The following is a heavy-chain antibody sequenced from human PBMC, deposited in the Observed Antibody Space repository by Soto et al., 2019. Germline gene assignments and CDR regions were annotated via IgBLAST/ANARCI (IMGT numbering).Heavy chain of an antibody. V-gene: IGHV3-23*01. CDR2: ISGSGGGT. Sequence: GGSLRLSCAASGFTFSSCAMSWVRQAPGKGLEWVSGISGSGGGTYYADSVKGRFTISRDNSKNTLYLQMNSLRAEDTAVYSCAKDRSRSYGSGYPLGYFDYWGQGTLVTVSS. J-gene: IGHJ4*02. D-gene: IGHD3-22*01. CDR1: GFTFSSCA. CDR3: AKDRSRSYGSGYPLGYFDY.